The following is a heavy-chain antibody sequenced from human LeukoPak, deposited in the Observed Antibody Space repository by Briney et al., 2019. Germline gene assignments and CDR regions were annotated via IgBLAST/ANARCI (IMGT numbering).Heavy chain of an antibody. D-gene: IGHD3-10*02. CDR1: GFTFSSYG. Sequence: GGSLILSCAASGFTFSSYGMRWVRQPPGKGLEWVAFIRYDGSKKYYTDSVKGRFTISRDNSKNALYLQMNNLSAEDTPFYYCAKEELRRITMWGYMDVWGKGTTVTISS. J-gene: IGHJ6*03. CDR2: IRYDGSKK. CDR3: AKEELRRITMWGYMDV. V-gene: IGHV3-30*02.